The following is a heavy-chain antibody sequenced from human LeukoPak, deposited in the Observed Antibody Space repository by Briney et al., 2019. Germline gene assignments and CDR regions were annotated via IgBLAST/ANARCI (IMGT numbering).Heavy chain of an antibody. V-gene: IGHV4-59*01. Sequence: GSLRLSCAASGFTLGSYWMAWVRQAPGKELEWVGYIYYSGSTNYNPSLKSRVTISVDTSKNQFSLKLSSVTAADTAVYYCARGLKYYMDVWGKGTTVTVSS. D-gene: IGHD2-8*01. J-gene: IGHJ6*03. CDR1: GFTLGSYW. CDR3: ARGLKYYMDV. CDR2: IYYSGST.